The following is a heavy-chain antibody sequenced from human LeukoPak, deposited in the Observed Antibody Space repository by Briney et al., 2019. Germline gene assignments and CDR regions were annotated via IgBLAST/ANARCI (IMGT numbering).Heavy chain of an antibody. D-gene: IGHD3-10*01. J-gene: IGHJ4*02. CDR3: ARGGMVRRFDY. CDR2: IYHSGST. V-gene: IGHV4-38-2*02. Sequence: SETLSLTCTVSGYSIGSGYYWGWIRQPPGKGLEWIGSIYHSGSTYYNPSLKSRVTISVDTPKNQFSLKLSSVTAADTAVYYCARGGMVRRFDYWGQGTLVTVSS. CDR1: GYSIGSGYY.